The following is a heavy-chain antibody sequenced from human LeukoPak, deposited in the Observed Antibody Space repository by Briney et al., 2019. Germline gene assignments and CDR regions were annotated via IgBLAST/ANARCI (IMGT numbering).Heavy chain of an antibody. J-gene: IGHJ5*02. CDR1: GFTFSSYA. V-gene: IGHV3-23*01. Sequence: GGSLRLSCAASGFTFSSYAMSWVRQAPGKGLEWVSAISGSGGSTHYADSVKGRFTISRDNSKNTLYLQMNSLRAEDTAVYYCATPKNEYGDQYNYFDPGGQGTLVTVSS. D-gene: IGHD4-17*01. CDR3: ATPKNEYGDQYNYFDP. CDR2: ISGSGGST.